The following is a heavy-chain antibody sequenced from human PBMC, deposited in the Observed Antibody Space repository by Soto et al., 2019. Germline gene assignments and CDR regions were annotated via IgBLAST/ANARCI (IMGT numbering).Heavy chain of an antibody. J-gene: IGHJ4*02. CDR1: GGSISSSSYY. CDR3: ARHWNYDSSAHLDY. V-gene: IGHV4-39*01. CDR2: IYYSGST. D-gene: IGHD3-22*01. Sequence: SLTCTVSGGSISSSSYYWGWIRQPPGKGLEWIGSIYYSGSTYYNPSLKSRVTISVDTSKNQFSLKLSSVTAADTAVYYCARHWNYDSSAHLDYWGQGNLVTLSS.